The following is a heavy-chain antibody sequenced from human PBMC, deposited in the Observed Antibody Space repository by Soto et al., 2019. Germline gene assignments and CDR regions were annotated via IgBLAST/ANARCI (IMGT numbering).Heavy chain of an antibody. CDR3: ARSITIFGVVTQYNWFDP. V-gene: IGHV4-31*03. D-gene: IGHD3-3*01. CDR1: GGSISSGGYY. Sequence: SETLSLTCTVSGGSISSGGYYWSWIRQHPGKGLEWIGYIYYSGSTYYNPSLKSRVTISVDTSKNQFSLKLSSVTAADTAVYYCARSITIFGVVTQYNWFDPWGQGTLVTVSS. CDR2: IYYSGST. J-gene: IGHJ5*02.